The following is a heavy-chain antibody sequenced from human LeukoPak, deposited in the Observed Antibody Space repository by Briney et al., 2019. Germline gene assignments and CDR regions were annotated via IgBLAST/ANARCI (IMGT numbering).Heavy chain of an antibody. D-gene: IGHD1-1*01. CDR3: GSGPVGTTVP. CDR1: GFSFGSYA. CDR2: ISGSGSHA. J-gene: IGHJ5*02. V-gene: IGHV3-23*01. Sequence: PGGSLRLSCAASGFSFGSYAMGWTRQAPGQGLEWVSAISGSGSHANYAESVKGRFTISRDNSKNTLYLQMHSLIAADTAVYYCGSGPVGTTVPWAKGTLFTVSS.